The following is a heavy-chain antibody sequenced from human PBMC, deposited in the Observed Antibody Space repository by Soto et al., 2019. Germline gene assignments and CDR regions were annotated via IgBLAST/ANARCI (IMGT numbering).Heavy chain of an antibody. V-gene: IGHV4-59*01. J-gene: IGHJ6*02. CDR2: IYYSGST. Sequence: SETLSLTCTVSGGSISSYYWSWIRQPPGKGLEWIGYIYYSGSTNYNPSLKSRVTISVDTSKNQFSLKLSSVTAADTAVYYCARSIKAGDGWYENTSYSYDMDVWGQLTTVTVSS. D-gene: IGHD6-19*01. CDR3: ARSIKAGDGWYENTSYSYDMDV. CDR1: GGSISSYY.